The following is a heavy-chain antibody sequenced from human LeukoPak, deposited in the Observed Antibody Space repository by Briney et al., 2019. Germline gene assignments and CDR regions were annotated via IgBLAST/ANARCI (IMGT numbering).Heavy chain of an antibody. D-gene: IGHD3-10*01. J-gene: IGHJ5*02. CDR1: GFTFSDYY. Sequence: GGSLRLSCAASGFTFSDYYMSWIRQAPGKGLEWVSYISSSGSTIYYADSVKGRFTISRDNAKNSLYLQMNSLRAEDTAVYYCARARFATMVRGVRDWFDPWGQGTLVTVSS. CDR3: ARARFATMVRGVRDWFDP. CDR2: ISSSGSTI. V-gene: IGHV3-11*04.